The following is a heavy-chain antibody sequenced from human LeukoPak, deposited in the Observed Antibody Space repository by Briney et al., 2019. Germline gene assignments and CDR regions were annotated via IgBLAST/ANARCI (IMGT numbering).Heavy chain of an antibody. D-gene: IGHD3-10*01. J-gene: IGHJ4*02. Sequence: PSETLSLTCAVYGGSFSGYYWSRIRQPPGKGLEWIGEINHSGSTNYNPSLKSRVTISVDTSKNQFSLKLSSVTAADTAVYYCARDSYYYGSDRYRNFDYWGQGTLVTVSS. V-gene: IGHV4-34*01. CDR3: ARDSYYYGSDRYRNFDY. CDR1: GGSFSGYY. CDR2: INHSGST.